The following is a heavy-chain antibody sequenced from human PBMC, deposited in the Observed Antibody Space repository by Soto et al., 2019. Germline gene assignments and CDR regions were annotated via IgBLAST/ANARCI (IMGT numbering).Heavy chain of an antibody. D-gene: IGHD6-13*01. CDR2: INPDGTST. CDR1: GFTFSSYW. Sequence: EVQLVESGGALVQPGGSLRLSCAASGFTFSSYWMHWVRQAPGKGLLWVSRINPDGTSTNYADSVKGRFTISRDNAKNTLYLPMSSLGGEDTAKYYCVRGTSSWYGIDYWGLGTLVTVSS. CDR3: VRGTSSWYGIDY. V-gene: IGHV3-74*01. J-gene: IGHJ4*02.